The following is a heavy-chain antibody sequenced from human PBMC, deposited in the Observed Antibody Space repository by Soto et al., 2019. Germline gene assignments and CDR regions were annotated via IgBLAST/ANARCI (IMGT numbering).Heavy chain of an antibody. J-gene: IGHJ5*02. CDR1: GDTFSIYT. CDR2: IIPIFGTA. Sequence: SVKVSCKASGDTFSIYTISWVRQAPGQGLEWMGGIIPIFGTANYAQKFQGRVTITADESTSTAYMELSSLRSEDTAVYYCARDRGPSSGYYPYWFDPWGQGTLVTVSS. CDR3: ARDRGPSSGYYPYWFDP. D-gene: IGHD3-22*01. V-gene: IGHV1-69*13.